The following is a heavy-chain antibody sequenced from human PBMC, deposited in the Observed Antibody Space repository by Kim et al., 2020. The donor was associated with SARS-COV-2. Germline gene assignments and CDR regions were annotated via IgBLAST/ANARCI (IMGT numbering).Heavy chain of an antibody. Sequence: ASVKVSCKASGYTFTSYGISWVRQAPGQGLEWMGWISAYNGNTNYAQKLQGRVTMTTDTSTSTAYMELRSLRSDDTAVYYCARVLSLVGSTRFLEWFLHGVWFDPWGQGTLVTVSS. CDR2: ISAYNGNT. J-gene: IGHJ5*02. V-gene: IGHV1-18*01. CDR1: GYTFTSYG. D-gene: IGHD3-3*01. CDR3: ARVLSLVGSTRFLEWFLHGVWFDP.